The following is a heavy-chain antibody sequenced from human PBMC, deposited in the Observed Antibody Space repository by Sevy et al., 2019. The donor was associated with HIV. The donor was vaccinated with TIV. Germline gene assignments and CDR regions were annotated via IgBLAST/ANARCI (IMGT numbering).Heavy chain of an antibody. D-gene: IGHD2-15*01. J-gene: IGHJ6*02. CDR1: GYSFTSYW. CDR3: ARHGIVVVVAENHLMDYGMDV. Sequence: GESLKISCKGSGYSFTSYWIGWVRQMPGKGLEWMGIIYPGDSDTRYSPSFQGQVTISADKSISTAYLQWSSLKASDTGMYDYARHGIVVVVAENHLMDYGMDVWGQGTTVTVSS. V-gene: IGHV5-51*01. CDR2: IYPGDSDT.